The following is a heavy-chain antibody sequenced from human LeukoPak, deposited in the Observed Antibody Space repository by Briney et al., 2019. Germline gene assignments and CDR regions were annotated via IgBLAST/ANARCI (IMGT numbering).Heavy chain of an antibody. D-gene: IGHD6-19*01. J-gene: IGHJ4*02. Sequence: GSLRLSCAASGFTFSNYWMSWVRQAPGKGLEWVASMKPDGSEKYYVDSVKGRFTISRDNAKNSLYLQMNSLRAEDTAVYYCARSPLVYSSGWYGNYFDYWGQGTLVTVSS. V-gene: IGHV3-7*03. CDR2: MKPDGSEK. CDR3: ARSPLVYSSGWYGNYFDY. CDR1: GFTFSNYW.